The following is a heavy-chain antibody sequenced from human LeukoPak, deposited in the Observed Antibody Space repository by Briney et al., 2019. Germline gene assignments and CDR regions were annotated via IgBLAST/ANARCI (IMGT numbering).Heavy chain of an antibody. CDR3: ARNGDYGDAFDI. D-gene: IGHD4-17*01. Sequence: SETLSLTCTVSGGAISSYYWSWIRQPPGTGLEWIGYIDYSGSTNYNPSLKSRVTIRVDTSKDQSSLKLSSVTAADTAVYYCARNGDYGDAFDIWCQGTMVTVSS. CDR1: GGAISSYY. CDR2: IDYSGST. J-gene: IGHJ3*02. V-gene: IGHV4-59*01.